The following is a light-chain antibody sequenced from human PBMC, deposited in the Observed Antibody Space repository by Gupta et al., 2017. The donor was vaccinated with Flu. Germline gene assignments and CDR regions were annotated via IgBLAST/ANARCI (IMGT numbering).Light chain of an antibody. CDR2: AAS. J-gene: IGKJ2*02. V-gene: IGKV1-39*01. CDR1: QSISNY. Sequence: DIQMTQSPSSLSASVGDRVTITCRASQSISNYLNWYQHKPGEAPKVLIYAASSLQSGVPSRFSGSGSGTDFTLSISSLQPEDFATDDCEQGGTFGQGTKLEIK. CDR3: EQGGT.